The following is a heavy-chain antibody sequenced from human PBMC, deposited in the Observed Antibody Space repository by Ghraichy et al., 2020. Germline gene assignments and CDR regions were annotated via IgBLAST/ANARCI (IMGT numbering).Heavy chain of an antibody. J-gene: IGHJ6*03. CDR2: IYTSGST. CDR1: GGSISSYY. CDR3: ARLAYYYYMDV. Sequence: SETLSLTCTVAGGSISSYYWSWIRQPAGKGLEWIGRIYTSGSTNYNPTLKSRVTMSVDTSKNQFSRKLRSVTAADTTVYYCARLAYYYYMDVWGKGTTVTVSS. D-gene: IGHD2-15*01. V-gene: IGHV4-4*07.